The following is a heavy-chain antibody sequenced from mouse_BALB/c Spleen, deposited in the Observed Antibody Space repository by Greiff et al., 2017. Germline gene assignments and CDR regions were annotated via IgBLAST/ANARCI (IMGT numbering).Heavy chain of an antibody. Sequence: EVQVVESGGGLVKPGGSLKLSCAASGFTFSSYTMSWVRQTPEKRLEWVATISSGGSYTYYPDSVKGRFTISRDNAKNTLYLQMSSLKSEDTAMYYCTRDLFYYYGSRDWFAYWGQGTLVTVSA. V-gene: IGHV5-6-4*01. CDR3: TRDLFYYYGSRDWFAY. CDR1: GFTFSSYT. D-gene: IGHD1-1*01. J-gene: IGHJ3*01. CDR2: ISSGGSYT.